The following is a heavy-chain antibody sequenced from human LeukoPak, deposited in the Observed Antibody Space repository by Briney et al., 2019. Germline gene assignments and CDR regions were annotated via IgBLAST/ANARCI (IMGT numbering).Heavy chain of an antibody. CDR3: ARTLWELPTY. V-gene: IGHV4-30-2*01. CDR1: GGSVSSGDYY. CDR2: VYHSGET. D-gene: IGHD1-26*01. Sequence: SETLSLTCTVSGGSVSSGDYYWSWIRQPPGKGLEWIGSVYHSGETYYNPSLNSRVTISVDRSKNQVSLKLSSVTAADTAVYYCARTLWELPTYWGQGTLVTVSS. J-gene: IGHJ4*02.